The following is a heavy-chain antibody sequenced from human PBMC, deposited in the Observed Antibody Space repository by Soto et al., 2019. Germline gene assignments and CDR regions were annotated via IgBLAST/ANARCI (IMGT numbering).Heavy chain of an antibody. CDR1: GGSITSGGYY. CDR3: VSHRNYIVVSGSFFDY. CDR2: IYYSGST. J-gene: IGHJ4*02. D-gene: IGHD6-19*01. Sequence: SETLSLTCTVSGGSITSGGYYWSWVRQSPGKGLEWIESIYYSGSTHYNPSLKSRVTVSVDTSKNQFSLKLTSVTAADTAVYFCVSHRNYIVVSGSFFDYWSQGTLVTVSS. V-gene: IGHV4-39*01.